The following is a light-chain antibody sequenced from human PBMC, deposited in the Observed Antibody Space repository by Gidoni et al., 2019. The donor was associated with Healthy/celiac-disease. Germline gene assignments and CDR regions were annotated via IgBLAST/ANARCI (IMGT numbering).Light chain of an antibody. Sequence: DIVMTQSPDSLAVSLGERATINCKSSQSVFYSSNNKNYLTWYQQKPGQPPKLLIYWASTRESGVPDRFSGSGSGTDFTLTISSLQAEDVAVYSCQQHYSTPTTFGQGTKLEIK. CDR3: QQHYSTPTT. CDR1: QSVFYSSNNKNY. J-gene: IGKJ2*01. V-gene: IGKV4-1*01. CDR2: WAS.